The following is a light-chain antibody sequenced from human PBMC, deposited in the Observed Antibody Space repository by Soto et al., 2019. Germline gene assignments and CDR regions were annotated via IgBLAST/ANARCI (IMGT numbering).Light chain of an antibody. CDR2: DAS. CDR3: QQYGSSPLT. J-gene: IGKJ4*01. CDR1: QSISGRY. Sequence: PGGRASLSCRASQSISGRYLAWYQQKPGQAPRLLIYDASSRATGIPDRFSGSGSGTDFILTISRLEPEDFAVYYCQQYGSSPLTFGGGTKVEIK. V-gene: IGKV3-20*01.